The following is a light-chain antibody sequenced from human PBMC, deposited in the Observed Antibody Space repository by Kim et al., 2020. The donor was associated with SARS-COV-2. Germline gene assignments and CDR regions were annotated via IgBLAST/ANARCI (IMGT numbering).Light chain of an antibody. J-gene: IGLJ3*02. V-gene: IGLV4-69*01. Sequence: PVNLTCTLSSGHSSYAIAWHQQQPEKGPRYLMKLNSDGSHSKGDGIPDRFSGSRSGAERYLTISSLQSEDEADYYCQTWGTGIRVFGGGTKLTVL. CDR1: SGHSSYA. CDR3: QTWGTGIRV. CDR2: LNSDGSH.